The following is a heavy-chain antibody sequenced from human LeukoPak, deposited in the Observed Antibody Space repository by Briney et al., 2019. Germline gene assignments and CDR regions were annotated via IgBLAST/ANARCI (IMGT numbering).Heavy chain of an antibody. CDR2: ISGSGGST. CDR1: GFTFSSYA. D-gene: IGHD6-13*01. CDR3: AKDPSLYSSSWYGERWFDP. V-gene: IGHV3-23*01. Sequence: PGVSLRLSCAASGFTFSSYAMSWVCQAPGKGLEWVSAISGSGGSTYYADSVKGRFTISRDNSKNTLYLQMNSLRAEDTAVYYCAKDPSLYSSSWYGERWFDPWGQGTLVTVSS. J-gene: IGHJ5*02.